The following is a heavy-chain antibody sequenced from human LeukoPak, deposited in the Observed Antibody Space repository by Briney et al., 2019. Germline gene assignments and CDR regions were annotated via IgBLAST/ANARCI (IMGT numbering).Heavy chain of an antibody. CDR1: GFXFSNYV. V-gene: IGHV3-21*01. J-gene: IGHJ2*01. Sequence: GGSLRLSCAASGFXFSNYVISWVRQAPGQGLEWVSGISGSSSYIYYADSVKGRVTISRDNAKNSLYLQMNSLGAEDTAVYYCAKRGDYGWYFDLWGRGTLVTVSS. D-gene: IGHD4-17*01. CDR2: ISGSSSYI. CDR3: AKRGDYGWYFDL.